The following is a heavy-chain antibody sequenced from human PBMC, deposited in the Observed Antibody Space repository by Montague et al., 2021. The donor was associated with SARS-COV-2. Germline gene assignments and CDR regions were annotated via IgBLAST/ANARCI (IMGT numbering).Heavy chain of an antibody. V-gene: IGHV4-34*01. CDR3: ARGRQHFNMIVVVMTGGEYYLDY. CDR1: GGSFTDYY. Sequence: SETLSLTCAVYGGSFTDYYWSWVRQPPGKGLEWIGEINHRGTSNXNPSLKSRVSISVDTSKNQFSLYLGSVTAADSAVYYCARGRQHFNMIVVVMTGGEYYLDYWAQGTLVTVSS. D-gene: IGHD3-22*01. J-gene: IGHJ4*02. CDR2: INHRGTS.